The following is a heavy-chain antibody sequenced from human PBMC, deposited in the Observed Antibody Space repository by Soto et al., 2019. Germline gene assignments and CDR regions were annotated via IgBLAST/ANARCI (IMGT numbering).Heavy chain of an antibody. D-gene: IGHD3-9*01. V-gene: IGHV3-7*03. Sequence: GGSLRLSCAASGFIFSNYWMTWVRQAPGKGLEWVANIKEGGSEKYFVDSVKGRFTISRDNAKNSLFVQMNGLRDEDTAVYYCARARLLRRYSDWSIYGMDAWGQGTTVTVSS. CDR1: GFIFSNYW. J-gene: IGHJ6*02. CDR2: IKEGGSEK. CDR3: ARARLLRRYSDWSIYGMDA.